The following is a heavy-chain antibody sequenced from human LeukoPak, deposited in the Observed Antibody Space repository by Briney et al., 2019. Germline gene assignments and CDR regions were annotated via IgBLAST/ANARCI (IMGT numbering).Heavy chain of an antibody. CDR2: ISGSSSYI. CDR1: GFTFSSYS. CDR3: ARAAETVAGREAWSDP. Sequence: GGSLRLSCAASGFTFSSYSMNWVRQAPGKGLEWVSSISGSSSYIYYADSVKGRFTISRDNAKKSLYLHMNSLRAEDTALYYCARAAETVAGREAWSDPWGQGTLVTVSS. D-gene: IGHD6-19*01. J-gene: IGHJ5*02. V-gene: IGHV3-21*01.